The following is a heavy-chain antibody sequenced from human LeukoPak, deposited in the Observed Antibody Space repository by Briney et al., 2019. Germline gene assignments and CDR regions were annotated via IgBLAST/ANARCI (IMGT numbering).Heavy chain of an antibody. CDR3: AIYSSSSGRIDP. D-gene: IGHD2-15*01. Sequence: SETLSLTCTVSSVSITSSVYYCSWIRQPPGKGLEWIAGINYSGVTHYNPSLKSRVTISVDTSKNHFSLNLSSVTAADTAVYYCAIYSSSSGRIDPWCQGTLVTVSS. CDR2: INYSGVT. J-gene: IGHJ5*02. CDR1: SVSITSSVYY. V-gene: IGHV4-39*02.